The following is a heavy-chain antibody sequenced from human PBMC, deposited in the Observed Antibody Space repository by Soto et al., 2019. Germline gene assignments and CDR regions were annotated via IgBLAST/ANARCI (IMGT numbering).Heavy chain of an antibody. V-gene: IGHV3-21*04. J-gene: IGHJ5*02. Sequence: PGGSLRLSCAVSGFTFSSCSMNWVRQAPGKGQEWVASISSNSRYIYYPDSVKGRFTISRDNAKNSLYLQMNSLRAEDTALYYCARALTMIAGPNWFDPWGQGTLVTVSS. CDR1: GFTFSSCS. D-gene: IGHD3-22*01. CDR3: ARALTMIAGPNWFDP. CDR2: ISSNSRYI.